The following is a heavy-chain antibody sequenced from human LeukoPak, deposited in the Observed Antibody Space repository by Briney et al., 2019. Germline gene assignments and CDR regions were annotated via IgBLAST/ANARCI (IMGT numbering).Heavy chain of an antibody. J-gene: IGHJ6*02. V-gene: IGHV1-2*02. D-gene: IGHD2-2*02. CDR1: GYTFTGYY. CDR3: AREQYCSSTSCYTGGHYYYGMDV. Sequence: ASVKVSCKASGYTFTGYYMHWVRQAPGQGLEWMGWINPNSGGTNYAQKFQGRVTMTRDTSISTAYMELSRLRSDDTAVYYCAREQYCSSTSCYTGGHYYYGMDVWGQGTTVTVSS. CDR2: INPNSGGT.